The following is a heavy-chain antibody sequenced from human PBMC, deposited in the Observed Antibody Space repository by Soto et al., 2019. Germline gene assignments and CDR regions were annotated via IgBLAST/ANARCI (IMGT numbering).Heavy chain of an antibody. CDR1: CPSISGHF. CDR2: VFNSGST. Sequence: SATLSLTCPLVCPSISGHFWSWIRQPPGQGLEWIAYVFNSGSTYNPSLKSRVTISVDTSKNQLSLELRSVIAADSATYYCAINADVWGQGTTVT. V-gene: IGHV4-59*08. CDR3: AINADV. J-gene: IGHJ6*02.